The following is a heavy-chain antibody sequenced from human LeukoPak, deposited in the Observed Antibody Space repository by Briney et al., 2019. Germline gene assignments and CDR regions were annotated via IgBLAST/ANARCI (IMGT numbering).Heavy chain of an antibody. D-gene: IGHD2-15*01. V-gene: IGHV4-59*01. CDR1: GGSISSYY. Sequence: PSETLSLTCTVSGGSISSYYWSWIRQPPGKGLEWIGYIYYSGSTNYNPSLKSRVTISVDTSKNQFSLKLSSVTAADTAVYYCASGEREYCSGGSCYPTNSWGQGTLVTVSS. J-gene: IGHJ4*02. CDR2: IYYSGST. CDR3: ASGEREYCSGGSCYPTNS.